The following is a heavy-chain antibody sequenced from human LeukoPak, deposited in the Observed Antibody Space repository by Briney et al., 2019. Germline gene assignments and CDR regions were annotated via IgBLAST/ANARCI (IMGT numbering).Heavy chain of an antibody. V-gene: IGHV3-30-3*02. J-gene: IGHJ6*02. CDR2: ISYDGNKK. CDR1: GFTFSHSP. Sequence: GGSLRLSCAASGFTFSHSPMHWVRQAPGRGLEWVAFISYDGNKKNYADSVKGRFTISRDNSKNTLFLQMNSLRVEDTAVYFCANDAAQQQLSNLFYGMDVWGQGTTVTVSS. D-gene: IGHD6-13*01. CDR3: ANDAAQQQLSNLFYGMDV.